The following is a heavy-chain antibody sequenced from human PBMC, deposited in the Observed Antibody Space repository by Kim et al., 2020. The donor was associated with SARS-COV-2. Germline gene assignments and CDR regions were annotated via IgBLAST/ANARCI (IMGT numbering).Heavy chain of an antibody. Sequence: GESLKISCKGSGYSFTSYWIGWVRQMPGKGLEWMGIIYPGDSDTRYSPSFQGQVTISADKSISTAYLQWSSLKASDTAMYYCARHGGETDYGDEANWFDAWGKGTLVTVS. V-gene: IGHV5-51*01. J-gene: IGHJ5*02. CDR2: IYPGDSDT. CDR1: GYSFTSYW. CDR3: ARHGGETDYGDEANWFDA. D-gene: IGHD4-17*01.